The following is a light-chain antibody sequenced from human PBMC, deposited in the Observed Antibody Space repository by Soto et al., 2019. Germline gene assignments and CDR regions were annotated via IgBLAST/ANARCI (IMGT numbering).Light chain of an antibody. J-gene: IGKJ1*01. Sequence: DIQMTQAPSTLSASVGYRVTITCRASQSINAWLAWYQQKPGKAPKLLIYDVSTLDSGVPSRFSGSASGTEFTLTISYLESDDFATYYCQQYHRYSTFGQGTKV. CDR1: QSINAW. V-gene: IGKV1-5*01. CDR3: QQYHRYST. CDR2: DVS.